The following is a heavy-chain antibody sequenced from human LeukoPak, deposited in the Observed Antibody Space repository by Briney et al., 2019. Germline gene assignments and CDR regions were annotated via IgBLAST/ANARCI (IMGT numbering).Heavy chain of an antibody. J-gene: IGHJ4*02. V-gene: IGHV3-53*01. Sequence: GGPLNPSFQALGLTARSNTMGGARKPQGKGLEWASVIYSGGSTYYADSVKGRFTISRDNSKNTLYLQMNSLRAEDTAVYYCARGGITGTTGNDYWGQGTLVTVSS. D-gene: IGHD1-20*01. CDR2: IYSGGST. CDR1: GLTARSNT. CDR3: ARGGITGTTGNDY.